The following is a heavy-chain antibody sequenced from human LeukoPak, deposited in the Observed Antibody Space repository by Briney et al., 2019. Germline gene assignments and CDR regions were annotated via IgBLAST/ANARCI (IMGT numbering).Heavy chain of an antibody. CDR1: GYTFTGYY. CDR3: ARVIEYSGYDFRFDY. J-gene: IGHJ4*02. D-gene: IGHD5-12*01. V-gene: IGHV1-2*02. CDR2: VNPNSGGT. Sequence: ASVKVSCKASGYTFTGYYMHWVRQAPGQRLEWMGWVNPNSGGTNYAQKFQGRVTMTRDTSISTAYTELSRLTSDDTAVYYCARVIEYSGYDFRFDYWGQGTLVTVSS.